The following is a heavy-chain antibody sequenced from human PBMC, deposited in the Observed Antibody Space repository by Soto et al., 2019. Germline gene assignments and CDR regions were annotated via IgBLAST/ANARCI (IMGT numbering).Heavy chain of an antibody. CDR3: ARVKGIAVAGTFGGGYYFDY. Sequence: GASVKVSCKASGYTFTGYYMHWVRQAPGQGLEWMGWINPNSGGTNYAQKFQGWVTMTRDTSISTAYMELSRLRSDDTAVYYCARVKGIAVAGTFGGGYYFDYWGQGTLVTVSS. CDR1: GYTFTGYY. V-gene: IGHV1-2*04. CDR2: INPNSGGT. J-gene: IGHJ4*02. D-gene: IGHD6-19*01.